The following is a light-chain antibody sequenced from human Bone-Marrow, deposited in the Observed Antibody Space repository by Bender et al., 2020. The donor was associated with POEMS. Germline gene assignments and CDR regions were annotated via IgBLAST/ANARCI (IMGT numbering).Light chain of an antibody. CDR1: KLGDKY. V-gene: IGLV3-1*01. CDR2: QDT. Sequence: SYELTQPPSVSVSPGQTASITCSGDKLGDKYGCWYQQKPGQSPVLVMYQDTKRPSGIPERFSGSNSGNTATLTISGTQAMDEADYYCQAWDSSSEGVFGGGTKLTVL. J-gene: IGLJ2*01. CDR3: QAWDSSSEGV.